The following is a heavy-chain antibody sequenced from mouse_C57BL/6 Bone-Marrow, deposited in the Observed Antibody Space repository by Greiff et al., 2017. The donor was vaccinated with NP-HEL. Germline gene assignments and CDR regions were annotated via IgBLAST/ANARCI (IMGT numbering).Heavy chain of an antibody. Sequence: EVKLVESGGGLVKPGGSLTLSCAASGFTFSSYAMSWVRQTPEKRLEWVATISDGGSYTYYPDNVKGRFTISRDNDKNNLYLQMSHLKSEDTAMYYCAREGGYDYSFAYWGQGTLVTVSA. CDR2: ISDGGSYT. V-gene: IGHV5-4*01. CDR3: AREGGYDYSFAY. D-gene: IGHD2-4*01. J-gene: IGHJ3*01. CDR1: GFTFSSYA.